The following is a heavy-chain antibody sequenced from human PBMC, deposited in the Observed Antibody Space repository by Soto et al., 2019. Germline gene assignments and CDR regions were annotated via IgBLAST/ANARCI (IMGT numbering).Heavy chain of an antibody. Sequence: GGSLRLSCAASGFTFSSYAMHWVRQAPGKGLEWVAVISYDGSNKYYADSVKGRFTISRDNSKNTLYLQMNSLRAEDTAVYYCARETSNHPGHYYYYTDVWGKGTTVTVSS. CDR2: ISYDGSNK. CDR3: ARETSNHPGHYYYYTDV. J-gene: IGHJ6*03. V-gene: IGHV3-30*04. CDR1: GFTFSSYA.